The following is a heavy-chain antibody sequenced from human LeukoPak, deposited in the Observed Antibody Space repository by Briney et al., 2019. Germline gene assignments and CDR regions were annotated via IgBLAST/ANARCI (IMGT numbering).Heavy chain of an antibody. J-gene: IGHJ3*02. V-gene: IGHV3-21*01. D-gene: IGHD5-18*01. CDR2: ISSSSSYI. Sequence: GGSLRLSCAASGFTFSSYSMNWVCQAPGKGLEWVSSISSSSSYIYYAASVKGRFTISRDNAKNSLYLQMNSLRAEDTAVYYCASGPTAMVTSDAFDIWGQGTMVTVSS. CDR1: GFTFSSYS. CDR3: ASGPTAMVTSDAFDI.